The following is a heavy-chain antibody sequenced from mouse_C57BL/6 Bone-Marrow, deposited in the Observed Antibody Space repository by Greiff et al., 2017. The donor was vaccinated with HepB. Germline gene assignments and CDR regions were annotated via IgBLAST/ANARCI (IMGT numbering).Heavy chain of an antibody. Sequence: VQLQQSGAELVKPGASVKLSCKASGYTFTEYTIHWVKQRSGQGLEWIGWFYPGSGSIKYNEKFKDKDTLTADKSSSTVYMELSSLTSEDSAVYFCARKEEKGNFFRGGYGSSRYWYFDVWGTGTTVTVSS. V-gene: IGHV1-62-2*01. CDR3: ARKEEKGNFFRGGYGSSRYWYFDV. CDR1: GYTFTEYT. CDR2: FYPGSGSI. J-gene: IGHJ1*03. D-gene: IGHD1-1*01.